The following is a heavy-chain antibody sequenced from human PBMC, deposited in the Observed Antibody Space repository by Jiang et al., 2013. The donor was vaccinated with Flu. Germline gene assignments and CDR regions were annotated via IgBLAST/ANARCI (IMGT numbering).Heavy chain of an antibody. V-gene: IGHV5-51*01. CDR2: IYPGDSDT. CDR3: ARQDSGSYLIDY. Sequence: PGKGLEWMGIIYPGDSDTRYSPSFQGQVTISADKSISTAYLQWSSLKASDTAMYYCARQDSGSYLIDYWGQGTLVTVSS. J-gene: IGHJ4*02. D-gene: IGHD1-26*01.